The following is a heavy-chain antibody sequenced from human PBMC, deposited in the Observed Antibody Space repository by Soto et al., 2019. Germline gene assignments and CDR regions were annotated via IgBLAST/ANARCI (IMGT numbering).Heavy chain of an antibody. CDR1: GFAFDAYN. Sequence: QVQLVESGGGVVQSGGYLKLSCAASGFAFDAYNIHWVRQAPGKGLEGVAFVWYDGSNEYYSDAVKGRFTVSRDNSKNSLYLELNSLRAEDMAVYYCARDLYKSGWTGTFDIWGKGTRVTVSS. CDR3: ARDLYKSGWTGTFDI. D-gene: IGHD6-19*01. V-gene: IGHV3-33*01. CDR2: VWYDGSNE. J-gene: IGHJ3*02.